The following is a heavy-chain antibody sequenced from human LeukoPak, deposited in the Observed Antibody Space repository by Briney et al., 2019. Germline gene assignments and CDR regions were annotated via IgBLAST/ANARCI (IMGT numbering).Heavy chain of an antibody. Sequence: GGSLGLSCAASGFTFSSIAMTWVRQAPGKGLEWVSSIRSNGDTTYNADSVKGRFTISRDNSKNTLYLQMNSLRVEDTAIYYCAKGQELDDGVFDSWGQGTLVTVSS. V-gene: IGHV3-23*01. D-gene: IGHD1-1*01. J-gene: IGHJ4*02. CDR2: IRSNGDTT. CDR1: GFTFSSIA. CDR3: AKGQELDDGVFDS.